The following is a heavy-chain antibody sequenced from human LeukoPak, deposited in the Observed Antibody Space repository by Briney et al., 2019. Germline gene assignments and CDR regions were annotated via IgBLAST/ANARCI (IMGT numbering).Heavy chain of an antibody. J-gene: IGHJ4*02. CDR1: GVSISAYY. CDR2: IYPGESIYASENT. D-gene: IGHD4-17*01. Sequence: SETLSLTCSVSGVSISAYYWSWIRQPAGKGLEWIGRIYPGESIYASENTNYNPSLKSRVSMSGDTSKNQVSLKLRSVTAADTAVYYCARDPTTVTTIFDSWDQGTLVTVSS. V-gene: IGHV4-4*07. CDR3: ARDPTTVTTIFDS.